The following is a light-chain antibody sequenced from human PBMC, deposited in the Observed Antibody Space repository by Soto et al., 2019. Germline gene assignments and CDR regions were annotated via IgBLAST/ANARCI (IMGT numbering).Light chain of an antibody. CDR3: SSYAGSNVV. CDR1: SSDVGGYNF. Sequence: QSALTQPPSASGSPGQSVTISCTGTSSDVGGYNFVSWYQPNPGKAPKLMIFEGNKRPSGVPDRFSGSKSGNTASLTVSGLQAEDEADYYCSSYAGSNVVFGGGTKLTVL. V-gene: IGLV2-8*01. CDR2: EGN. J-gene: IGLJ2*01.